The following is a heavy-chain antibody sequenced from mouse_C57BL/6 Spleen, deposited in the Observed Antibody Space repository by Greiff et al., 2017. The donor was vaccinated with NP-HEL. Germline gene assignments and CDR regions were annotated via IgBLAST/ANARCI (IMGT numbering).Heavy chain of an antibody. D-gene: IGHD2-5*01. J-gene: IGHJ3*01. V-gene: IGHV14-4*01. Sequence: VQLQQSGAELVRPGASVKLSCTASGFNIKDDYMHWVKQRPEKGLEWIGWIETENGDTEYASKFQGKATITADTSSNTAYLQLNSLTSEDTAVYYCTTPYSNYEAWFAYWGQGTLVTVSA. CDR1: GFNIKDDY. CDR2: IETENGDT. CDR3: TTPYSNYEAWFAY.